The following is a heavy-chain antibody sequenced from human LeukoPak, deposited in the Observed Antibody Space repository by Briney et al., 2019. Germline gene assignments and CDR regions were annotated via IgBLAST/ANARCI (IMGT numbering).Heavy chain of an antibody. J-gene: IGHJ6*02. V-gene: IGHV1-46*01. Sequence: AASVKVSCKASGYNFISYYMHWVRQAPGQGLEWMGIINPSSGSTSYAQKFQDRVTMTRDTSTSTVYMELSSLKSEDTAVYYCAREDVVLVDAVRYYYYGMDVWAKGPRSPSP. CDR1: GYNFISYY. D-gene: IGHD2-8*01. CDR2: INPSSGST. CDR3: AREDVVLVDAVRYYYYGMDV.